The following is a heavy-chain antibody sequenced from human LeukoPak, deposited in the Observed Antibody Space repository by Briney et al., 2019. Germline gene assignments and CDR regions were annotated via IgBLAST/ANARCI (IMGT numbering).Heavy chain of an antibody. Sequence: SETLSLTCAVYGGSFSGYYWSWIRQPPGKGLEWIGEINHSGSTNYNPSLKSRVTISVDTSKNQFSLKLSSVTAADTAVYYCARGGGAPGIRYFQHWGQGTLVTVSS. CDR2: INHSGST. D-gene: IGHD6-13*01. J-gene: IGHJ1*01. CDR1: GGSFSGYY. CDR3: ARGGGAPGIRYFQH. V-gene: IGHV4-34*01.